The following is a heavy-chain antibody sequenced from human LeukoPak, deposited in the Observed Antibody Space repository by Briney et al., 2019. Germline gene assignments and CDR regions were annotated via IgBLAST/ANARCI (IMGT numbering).Heavy chain of an antibody. J-gene: IGHJ4*02. V-gene: IGHV3-48*04. CDR1: GFTFSSYS. D-gene: IGHD5-24*01. CDR3: ARDRDVDY. CDR2: ISSRSGTI. Sequence: PGGSLRLSCAASGFTFSSYSMNWVRQAPGKGLEWVSYISSRSGTIYYADSVKGRFTISRDNAKNSLYLQMNSLRAEDTAVYYCARDRDVDYWGQGTLVTVSS.